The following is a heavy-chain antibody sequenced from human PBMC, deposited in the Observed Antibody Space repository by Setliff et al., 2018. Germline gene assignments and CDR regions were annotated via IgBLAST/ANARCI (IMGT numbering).Heavy chain of an antibody. J-gene: IGHJ6*02. V-gene: IGHV1-2*02. Sequence: VASVKVSCKASGYTFTGYYMHWVRQAPGQGLEWMGWINPNSGGTNYAQTFEGRLTLTRDTSIRTTYMELATLRSDDTAVYYCARARHFGMDVWGQGTTVTV. CDR2: INPNSGGT. CDR1: GYTFTGYY. CDR3: ARARHFGMDV.